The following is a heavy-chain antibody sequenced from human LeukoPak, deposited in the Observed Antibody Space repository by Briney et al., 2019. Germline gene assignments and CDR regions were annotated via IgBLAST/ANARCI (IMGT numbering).Heavy chain of an antibody. J-gene: IGHJ5*02. CDR3: AKDYCSGGSCYSGVWFDP. V-gene: IGHV3-23*01. Sequence: PGGSLRLSCAASGFTFSNYAMTWVRQAPGKGLEWVSASSGSGGSTYYADSVKGRFTISRDNSKNTLYLQMNSLRAEDTAVYYCAKDYCSGGSCYSGVWFDPWGQGTLVTVSS. D-gene: IGHD2-15*01. CDR1: GFTFSNYA. CDR2: SSGSGGST.